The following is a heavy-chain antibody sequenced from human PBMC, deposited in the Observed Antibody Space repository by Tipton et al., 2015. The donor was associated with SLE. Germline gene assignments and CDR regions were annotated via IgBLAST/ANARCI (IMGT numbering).Heavy chain of an antibody. CDR3: AREINEGVPDAFDI. V-gene: IGHV4-59*11. J-gene: IGHJ3*02. CDR2: IYYSGST. D-gene: IGHD1-1*01. Sequence: TLSLTCTVSGGSISSHYWGWIRQPPGKGLEWIGYIYYSGSTNYNPSLKSRVTMSVDTSKNQFSLKLSSVTAADTAVYYCAREINEGVPDAFDIWGQGTMVTVSS. CDR1: GGSISSHY.